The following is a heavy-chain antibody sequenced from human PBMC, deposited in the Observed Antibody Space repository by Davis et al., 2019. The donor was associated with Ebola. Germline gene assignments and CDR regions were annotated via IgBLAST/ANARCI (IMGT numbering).Heavy chain of an antibody. V-gene: IGHV3-21*01. CDR3: ARDGYKVKDGLDV. D-gene: IGHD2-2*02. Sequence: PGGSLRLSCAASGFTFSGYIMNWVRQAPGKGLEWVSSISSGSHYIHYGDSVKGRFTISRDNARNSLSLQMKSLRGEDTAVYFCARDGYKVKDGLDVWGKGTTVIVSS. J-gene: IGHJ6*04. CDR2: ISSGSHYI. CDR1: GFTFSGYI.